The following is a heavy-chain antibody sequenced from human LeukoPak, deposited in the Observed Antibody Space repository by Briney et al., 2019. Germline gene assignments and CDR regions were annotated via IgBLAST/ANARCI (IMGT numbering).Heavy chain of an antibody. CDR2: LSHSGST. D-gene: IGHD2-21*02. CDR1: AYSISSGYY. J-gene: IGHJ3*02. CDR3: ASGYCGGACQLGGVDM. V-gene: IGHV4-38-2*02. Sequence: SETLSLTCTVSAYSISSGYYWGWIRQPPGKGLEWIGSLSHSGSTYYNPSLKSRVTISVDTSKNQFSLRLRSVTAADTAVYYCASGYCGGACQLGGVDMWGQGTMVTVSS.